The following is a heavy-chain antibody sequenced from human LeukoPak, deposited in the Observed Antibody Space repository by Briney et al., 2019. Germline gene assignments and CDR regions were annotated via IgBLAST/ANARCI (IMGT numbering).Heavy chain of an antibody. Sequence: GGSLRLSCAASGFTFSSYEMNWVRQAPGKGLEWVSYISSSGSTIYYADFVKGRFTISRDNAKNSLYLQMNSLRAEDMAVYYCARDSGPGYSSTWYDYWGQGTLVTVSS. J-gene: IGHJ4*02. D-gene: IGHD6-13*01. CDR3: ARDSGPGYSSTWYDY. V-gene: IGHV3-48*03. CDR1: GFTFSSYE. CDR2: ISSSGSTI.